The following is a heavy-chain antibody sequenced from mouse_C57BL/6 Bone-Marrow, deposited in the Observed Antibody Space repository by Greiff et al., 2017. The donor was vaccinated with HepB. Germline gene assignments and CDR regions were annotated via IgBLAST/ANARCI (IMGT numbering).Heavy chain of an antibody. D-gene: IGHD2-4*01. CDR1: GYTFTDYE. J-gene: IGHJ3*01. Sequence: VQLQQSGAELVRPGASVTLSCKASGYTFTDYEMHWVKQTPVHGLEWIGAIDPETGGTAYNQKFKGKAILTADKSSSTAYMELRSLTSEDSAVYYCTREDYDHGGFAYWGQGTLVTVSA. CDR2: IDPETGGT. CDR3: TREDYDHGGFAY. V-gene: IGHV1-15*01.